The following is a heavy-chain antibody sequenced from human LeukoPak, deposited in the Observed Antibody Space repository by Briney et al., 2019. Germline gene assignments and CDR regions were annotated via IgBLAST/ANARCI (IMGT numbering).Heavy chain of an antibody. CDR1: GFTFSNAW. J-gene: IGHJ4*02. D-gene: IGHD4-17*01. Sequence: PGGSLRLSCAASGFTFSNAWMSWVRQAPGKGLEWVSSISGTNDNTYYADSVKDRFTISRDNSKNTLSLQMNSLRAEDTAVYYCAKGRGTTVTSAANYWGQGTLVTVSS. CDR3: AKGRGTTVTSAANY. CDR2: ISGTNDNT. V-gene: IGHV3-23*01.